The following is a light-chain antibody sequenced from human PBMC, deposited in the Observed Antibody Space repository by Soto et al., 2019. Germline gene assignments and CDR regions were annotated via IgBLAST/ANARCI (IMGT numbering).Light chain of an antibody. CDR1: QGISSY. V-gene: IGKV1-8*01. J-gene: IGKJ2*01. CDR3: QHYYCYPYT. CDR2: AAS. Sequence: AIRMTQSPSSFSASTGDRVTITCRASQGISSYLAWYQQKPGKAPKLLIYAASTLQSGVPSRFSGSGSGTDSILTITFLKSENLATYIVQHYYCYPYTFGQGPKLEIK.